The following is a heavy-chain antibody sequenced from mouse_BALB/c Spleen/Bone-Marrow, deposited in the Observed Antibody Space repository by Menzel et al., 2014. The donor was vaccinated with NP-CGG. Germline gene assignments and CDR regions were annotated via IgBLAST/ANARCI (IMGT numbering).Heavy chain of an antibody. CDR3: ARSVIGAMDY. V-gene: IGHV3-2*02. CDR1: GYSITSNYA. Sequence: EVQLQESGPGLVKPSQSLSLTCTVTGYSITSNYAWNWIRQFPGNKLEWMGYISYSGVTSYSPSLKSRISITRDTSKNQFFLQLTSVTTEDTATYYCARSVIGAMDYWGQGTSVTVSS. CDR2: ISYSGVT. D-gene: IGHD1-1*01. J-gene: IGHJ4*01.